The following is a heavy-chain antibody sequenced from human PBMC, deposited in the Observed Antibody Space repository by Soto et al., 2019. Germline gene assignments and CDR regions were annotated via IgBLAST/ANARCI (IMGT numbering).Heavy chain of an antibody. CDR2: IGTAGDT. CDR1: GFTFSSYD. J-gene: IGHJ6*02. Sequence: ELQLVESGGGLVQPGGSLRLSCAASGFTFSSYDMHWARQATGKGLEWVSAIGTAGDTYYPLYVKGRFTISRENAKNSMYLQMTSLRAEDTAVYYCASSGPYYYDSSYSMDVWGQGTTVTVSS. V-gene: IGHV3-13*01. CDR3: ASSGPYYYDSSYSMDV. D-gene: IGHD3-22*01.